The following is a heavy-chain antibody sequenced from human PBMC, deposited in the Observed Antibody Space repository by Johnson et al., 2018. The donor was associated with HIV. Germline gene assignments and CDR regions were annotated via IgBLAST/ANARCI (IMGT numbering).Heavy chain of an antibody. V-gene: IGHV3-43*01. CDR2: ISWDGGST. CDR1: QFTFDDYT. J-gene: IGHJ3*02. D-gene: IGHD5-18*01. CDR3: AKDYTAMVSSDAFDI. Sequence: VQVVESGGGVVQPGRSLRLSCEASQFTFDDYTMHWVRQAPGKGLEWVSLISWDGGSTYYADSVKGRFTISRDNSKNSLYLQMNSLRTEDTALYYCAKDYTAMVSSDAFDIWGQGTMVTVSS.